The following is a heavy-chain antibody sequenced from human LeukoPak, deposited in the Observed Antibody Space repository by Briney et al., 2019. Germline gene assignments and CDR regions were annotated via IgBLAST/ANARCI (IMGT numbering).Heavy chain of an antibody. CDR3: ARGSLVSVVTARNWFDP. V-gene: IGHV3-21*01. Sequence: GGSLRLSCAASGFTFSSYSMNWVRQAPGKGLEWVSSISSTTTYVYYADSVKGRFTISRDNAKNSLYLQMNSLRAEDTAVYYCARGSLVSVVTARNWFDPWGQGTLVTVSS. CDR1: GFTFSSYS. CDR2: ISSTTTYV. J-gene: IGHJ5*02. D-gene: IGHD2-21*02.